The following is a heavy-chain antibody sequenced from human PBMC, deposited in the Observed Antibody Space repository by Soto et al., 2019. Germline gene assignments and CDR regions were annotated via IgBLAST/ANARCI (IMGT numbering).Heavy chain of an antibody. D-gene: IGHD6-13*01. V-gene: IGHV3-7*01. CDR3: AREGSSRSYYYDY. J-gene: IGHJ4*02. Sequence: DSVRGRFTIYRDSAENSLYLQMNSLRVEDTAVYYCAREGSSRSYYYDYWGQGTLVTVST.